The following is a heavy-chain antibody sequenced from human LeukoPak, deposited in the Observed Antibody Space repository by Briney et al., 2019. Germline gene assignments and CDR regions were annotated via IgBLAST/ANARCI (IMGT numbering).Heavy chain of an antibody. CDR1: GFTFSSYG. J-gene: IGHJ5*02. Sequence: QPGRSLRLSCAASGFTFSSYGMHWVRQAPGKGLEWVAVIWYDGSNKYYADSVKGRFTISRDNSKNTLYLQMNSLRAEDTAVYYCARDPSPYSGSYYRAWGQGTLVTVSS. D-gene: IGHD1-26*01. V-gene: IGHV3-33*01. CDR2: IWYDGSNK. CDR3: ARDPSPYSGSYYRA.